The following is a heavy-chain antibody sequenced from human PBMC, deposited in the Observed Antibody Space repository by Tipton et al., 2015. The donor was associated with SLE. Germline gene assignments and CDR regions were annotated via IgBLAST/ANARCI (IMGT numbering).Heavy chain of an antibody. V-gene: IGHV3-30*04. CDR1: GFTFSSYA. Sequence: SLRLSCAASGFTFSSYAMHWVRQAPGKGLEWVAVISYDGSNKYYADSVKGRFTISRDNSKNTLYLQMNSLRAEDTAVYYCARVLGSYYGMDVWGQGALVTVSS. J-gene: IGHJ6*02. CDR3: ARVLGSYYGMDV. CDR2: ISYDGSNK.